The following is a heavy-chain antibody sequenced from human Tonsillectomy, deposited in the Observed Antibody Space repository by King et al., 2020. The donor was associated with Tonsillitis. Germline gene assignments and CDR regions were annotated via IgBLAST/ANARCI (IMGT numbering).Heavy chain of an antibody. CDR1: GFTFSSYS. J-gene: IGHJ5*02. V-gene: IGHV3-21*01. Sequence: VQLVESGGGLVKPGGSLRLSCAASGFTFSSYSMNWVRQAPGKGLEWGSSISSSSSYIYYADSVKGRFTISRDNAKNSLYLQMNSLRAEDTAVYYCARDPEFGAGGWFDPWGQGTLVTVSS. D-gene: IGHD3-10*01. CDR2: ISSSSSYI. CDR3: ARDPEFGAGGWFDP.